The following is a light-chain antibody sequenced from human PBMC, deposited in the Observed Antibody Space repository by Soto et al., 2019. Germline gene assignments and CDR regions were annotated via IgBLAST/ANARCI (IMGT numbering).Light chain of an antibody. J-gene: IGKJ1*01. CDR3: QQYGSSKT. V-gene: IGKV3-20*01. CDR2: GAA. CDR1: QSVSSNY. Sequence: ENVLTQSPGTLSLSPGERATLSCRASQSVSSNYLAWYQQKPGQAPRLLIYGAASRATGIPDRFSGSGSGTDFTLTISRLEPEDYAVYYCQQYGSSKTFGKGTKVEIK.